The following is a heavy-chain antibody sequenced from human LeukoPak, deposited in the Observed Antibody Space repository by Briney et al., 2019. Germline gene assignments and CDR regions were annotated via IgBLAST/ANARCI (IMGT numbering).Heavy chain of an antibody. D-gene: IGHD5-12*01. V-gene: IGHV3-48*01. CDR3: ATYSGYDRIFDY. Sequence: AGGSLRLSCAASGFTFSTYGMNWVRQAPGKGLEWVSYISGSSSAIYYTDSVKGRFTISRDNAEKSVYLQMNGLRAEDTAVYYCATYSGYDRIFDYWGQGTLVTVSS. CDR1: GFTFSTYG. J-gene: IGHJ4*02. CDR2: ISGSSSAI.